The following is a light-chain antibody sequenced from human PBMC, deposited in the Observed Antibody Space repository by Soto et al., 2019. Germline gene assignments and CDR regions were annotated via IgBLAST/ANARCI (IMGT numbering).Light chain of an antibody. Sequence: IQMTQSPSTLSGSVGDRVTITCRASPAIASFLAWYQQKPGTAPKLLIYGASTLQSGVPSRFSGSGSGTDFTLTISSLQPEDFATYYCQQSYSTPPITFGQGTRLEIK. CDR2: GAS. CDR3: QQSYSTPPIT. CDR1: PAIASF. V-gene: IGKV1-39*01. J-gene: IGKJ5*01.